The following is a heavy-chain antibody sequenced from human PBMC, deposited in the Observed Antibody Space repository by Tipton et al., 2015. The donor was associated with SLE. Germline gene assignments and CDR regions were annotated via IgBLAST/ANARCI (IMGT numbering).Heavy chain of an antibody. D-gene: IGHD6-19*01. J-gene: IGHJ4*02. CDR3: ARDQTVAGTFDY. V-gene: IGHV4-4*07. CDR1: GGSINNYY. CDR2: IYPRGST. Sequence: TLSLTCTVSGGSINNYYWSWIRQPAGKGLEWIVRIYPRGSTNYNPSLKSRVTMSVDTSKNQFSLKLSSVTAADTALYYCARDQTVAGTFDYWGQGTLVTVSS.